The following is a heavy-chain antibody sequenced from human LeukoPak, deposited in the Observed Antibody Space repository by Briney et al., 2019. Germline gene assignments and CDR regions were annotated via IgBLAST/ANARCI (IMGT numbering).Heavy chain of an antibody. CDR2: ISGSGENT. J-gene: IGHJ4*02. CDR1: GFTFSNYA. CDR3: AKLGDILTGYPYYFDY. V-gene: IGHV3-23*01. D-gene: IGHD3-9*01. Sequence: GGSLRLSCAASGFTFSNYAMSWVRQAPGKGLEWVSRISGSGENTYHADSVKGRFTISRDNSKHTLYLQMNSLRAEDTAVYYCAKLGDILTGYPYYFDYWGQGTLVTVSS.